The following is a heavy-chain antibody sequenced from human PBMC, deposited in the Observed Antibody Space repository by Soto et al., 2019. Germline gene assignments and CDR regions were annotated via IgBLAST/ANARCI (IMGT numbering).Heavy chain of an antibody. CDR3: AREYSDYPSYGMDV. Sequence: SVKVSCKXSGGTFSSYAISWVRQAPGQGLEWMGGIIPIFGTANYAQKFQGRVTITADKSTSTAYMELSSLRSEDTAVYYCAREYSDYPSYGMDVWGQGTTVTVS. CDR2: IIPIFGTA. V-gene: IGHV1-69*06. J-gene: IGHJ6*02. CDR1: GGTFSSYA. D-gene: IGHD5-12*01.